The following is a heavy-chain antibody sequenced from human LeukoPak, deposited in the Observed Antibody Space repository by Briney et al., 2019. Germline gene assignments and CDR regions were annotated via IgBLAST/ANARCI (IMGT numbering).Heavy chain of an antibody. CDR3: ARGGSYPYYYGVDV. CDR1: GYTFTSYD. V-gene: IGHV1-8*01. J-gene: IGHJ6*02. CDR2: MNPNSGNT. D-gene: IGHD5-18*01. Sequence: ASVKVSCKASGYTFTSYDINWVRQATGQGLEWMGWMNPNSGNTGYAQKFQGRVTMTRNTSISTAYMELSSLRSEDTAVYYCARGGSYPYYYGVDVWGQGTTVTVSS.